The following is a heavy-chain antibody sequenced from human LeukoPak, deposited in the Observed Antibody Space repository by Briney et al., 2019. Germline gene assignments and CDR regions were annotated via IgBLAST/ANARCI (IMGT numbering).Heavy chain of an antibody. CDR2: IKQDGSEK. CDR3: ASGSCPDYFDY. V-gene: IGHV3-7*01. J-gene: IGHJ4*02. D-gene: IGHD2-15*01. CDR1: GFTFSSYW. Sequence: GGSLRLSCAASGFTFSSYWMSWVRQAPGKGLEWVANIKQDGSEKYYVDSVKGRFTISRDNAKNSLYLRMNSLRAEDTAVYYCASGSCPDYFDYWGARTLVTVSS.